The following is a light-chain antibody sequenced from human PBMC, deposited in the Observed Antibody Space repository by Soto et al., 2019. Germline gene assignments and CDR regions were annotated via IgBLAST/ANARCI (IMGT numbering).Light chain of an antibody. CDR3: QQSYSSPRT. CDR2: AAS. J-gene: IGKJ2*01. CDR1: QTNSFY. Sequence: DIQMTQSPSSLSASIGDRVTITCRASQTNSFYLNWYPQKPGQAPQLLIYAASSLQTGVPSRFSGSGYGTDFTLTISSLQPDDFATYYCQQSYSSPRTFGQGTKLEI. V-gene: IGKV1-39*01.